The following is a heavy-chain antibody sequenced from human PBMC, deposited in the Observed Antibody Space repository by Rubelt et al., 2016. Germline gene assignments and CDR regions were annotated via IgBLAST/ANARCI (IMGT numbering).Heavy chain of an antibody. D-gene: IGHD6-13*01. CDR1: GGSFSGYY. V-gene: IGHV4-34*01. CDR2: INHSGST. J-gene: IGHJ5*02. Sequence: QLQLQESGPGLLKPSETLSLTCAVYGGSFSGYYWNWIRQPPGKGLEWIGEINHSGSTNYNTSLKSRVAISVDTSKNQFSLKLSSVTAADTAVYDCARGNRRLVRSVYWFDPWGQGTLVTVSS. CDR3: ARGNRRLVRSVYWFDP.